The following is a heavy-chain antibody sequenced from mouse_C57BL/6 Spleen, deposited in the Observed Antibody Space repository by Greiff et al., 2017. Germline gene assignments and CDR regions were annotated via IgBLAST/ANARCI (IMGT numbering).Heavy chain of an antibody. J-gene: IGHJ2*01. D-gene: IGHD3-2*01. CDR2: INPGSGGT. Sequence: QVQLQQSGAELVRPGTSVKVSCKASGYAFTNYLIAWVKQRPGQGLEWIGVINPGSGGTNYNEKVKGKATLTADKSSSTAYMQLSSLTSEDSAVYVCARDSLNWGFDYWGQGTTLTVSS. CDR3: ARDSLNWGFDY. V-gene: IGHV1-54*01. CDR1: GYAFTNYL.